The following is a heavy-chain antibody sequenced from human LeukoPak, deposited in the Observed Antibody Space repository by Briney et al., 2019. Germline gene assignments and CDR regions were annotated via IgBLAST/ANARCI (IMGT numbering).Heavy chain of an antibody. Sequence: SVKVSCKASGGTFSSYAISWVRQAPGQGLEWMGWIILIYGTANYAQKFQGRVTITTDESTSTAYMELSSLRSEDTAVYYCAREYQTSDRIMITFGGVFDYWGQGTLVTVSS. J-gene: IGHJ4*02. V-gene: IGHV1-69*05. CDR1: GGTFSSYA. CDR3: AREYQTSDRIMITFGGVFDY. D-gene: IGHD3-16*01. CDR2: IILIYGTA.